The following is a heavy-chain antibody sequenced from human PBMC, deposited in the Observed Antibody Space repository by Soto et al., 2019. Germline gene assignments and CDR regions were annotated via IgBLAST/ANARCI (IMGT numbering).Heavy chain of an antibody. CDR1: GYSFTNYW. CDR2: IYPGDSDT. J-gene: IGHJ4*02. Sequence: GESLKISCKGSGYSFTNYWIAWVRQMPGKGLEWMGIIYPGDSDTRYSPSFQGQVTISADKSISTAYLQWNSLKASDTAMYYCARQDGYALYYFDSWGQGXLVTVSS. V-gene: IGHV5-51*01. D-gene: IGHD2-2*01. CDR3: ARQDGYALYYFDS.